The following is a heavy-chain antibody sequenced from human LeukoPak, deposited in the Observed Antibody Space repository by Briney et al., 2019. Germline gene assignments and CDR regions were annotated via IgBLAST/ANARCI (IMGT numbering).Heavy chain of an antibody. CDR2: ISTSATYV. V-gene: IGHV3-21*01. CDR1: GFTFSDYF. Sequence: GGSLRLSCAVSGFTFSDYFMHWVRQAPGKGPEWVSSISTSATYVHYEDSVKGRFTISRDNAKNSLYLQMDSLRVEDTAVYYCARDFAFSYPWGQGTLVTASS. CDR3: ARDFAFSYP. J-gene: IGHJ5*02.